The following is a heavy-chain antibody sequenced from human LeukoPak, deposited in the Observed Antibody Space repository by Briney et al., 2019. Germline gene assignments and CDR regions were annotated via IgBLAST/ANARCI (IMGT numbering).Heavy chain of an antibody. V-gene: IGHV3-48*01. J-gene: IGHJ4*02. CDR2: ITSSSSII. CDR1: GFTFSSYS. Sequence: GGSLRLSCAASGFTFSSYSMNWVRQAPGKGLEWVSYITSSSSIIYYGDPVKGRFTVSRDNAENSLYLQMNSLRAADTAVYYCARVGLWHYPVDSWGQGTLVTVSS. D-gene: IGHD1-7*01. CDR3: ARVGLWHYPVDS.